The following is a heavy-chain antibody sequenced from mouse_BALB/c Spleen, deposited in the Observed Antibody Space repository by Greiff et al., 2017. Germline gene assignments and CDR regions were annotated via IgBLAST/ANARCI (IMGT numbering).Heavy chain of an antibody. CDR2: ISYSGST. J-gene: IGHJ1*01. CDR3: ARAPYYYGSRRYFDV. V-gene: IGHV3-2*02. Sequence: EVKLVESGPGLVKPSQSLSLTCTVTGYSITSDYAWNWIRQFPGNKLEWMGYISYSGSTSYNPSLKSRISITRDTSKNQFFLQLNSVTTEDTATYYCARAPYYYGSRRYFDVWGAGTTVTVSS. CDR1: GYSITSDYA. D-gene: IGHD1-1*01.